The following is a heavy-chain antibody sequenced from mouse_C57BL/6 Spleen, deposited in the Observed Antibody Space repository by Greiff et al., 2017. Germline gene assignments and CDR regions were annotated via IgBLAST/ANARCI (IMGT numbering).Heavy chain of an antibody. D-gene: IGHD2-1*01. V-gene: IGHV14-4*01. CDR1: GFNIKDDY. J-gene: IGHJ3*01. Sequence: EVQLQQSGAELVRPGASVKLSCTASGFNIKDDYMHWVKQRPEQGLEWIGWIDPENGDTEYASKFQGKATITADTSSNTAYLQLSSLTSEDTAVYYCTLYYGNYKFAYWGQGTLVTVSA. CDR2: IDPENGDT. CDR3: TLYYGNYKFAY.